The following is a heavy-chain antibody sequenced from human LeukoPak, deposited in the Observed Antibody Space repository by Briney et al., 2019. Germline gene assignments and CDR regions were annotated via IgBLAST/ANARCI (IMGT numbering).Heavy chain of an antibody. Sequence: SETLSLTCAVYGGSFSGYYWSWIRQPPGKGLEWIGEINHSGSTNYNPSLKSRVTISVDTSKNQFSLKLSSVTAADTAVYYCARDGGGIADYWGQGTLVTVSS. CDR1: GGSFSGYY. V-gene: IGHV4-34*01. J-gene: IGHJ4*02. D-gene: IGHD6-13*01. CDR2: INHSGST. CDR3: ARDGGGIADY.